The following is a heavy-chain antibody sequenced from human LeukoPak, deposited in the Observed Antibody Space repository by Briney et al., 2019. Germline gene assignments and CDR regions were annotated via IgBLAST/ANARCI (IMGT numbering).Heavy chain of an antibody. V-gene: IGHV4-34*01. J-gene: IGHJ5*02. CDR3: ARVTAAIRIPNWFDP. CDR1: GASLSSYY. D-gene: IGHD2-2*02. CDR2: TKHRGST. Sequence: SQTRSLTCAVYGASLSSYYASWIRHPPKKVSEWKGETKHRGSTNDNPSHKSRVPISVHTSKIQFSLKLSTLTAADTAVYYCARVTAAIRIPNWFDPWGQGTLVTVSS.